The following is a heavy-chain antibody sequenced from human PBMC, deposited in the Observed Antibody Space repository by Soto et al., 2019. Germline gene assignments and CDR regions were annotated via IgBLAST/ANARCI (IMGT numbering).Heavy chain of an antibody. CDR3: ARSPASGDCYTDIDY. V-gene: IGHV1-8*01. D-gene: IGHD2-21*02. Sequence: QVQLVQYGAEVKEPGASVKVSCKASGYTCSDYDINWVRLASGQGLEWMGWMNPRSGNTGYAQKFQGRVTMTRSTSITTAFMELSSLTYEDTAVYYCARSPASGDCYTDIDYWGQGTRVTVSS. CDR2: MNPRSGNT. J-gene: IGHJ4*02. CDR1: GYTCSDYD.